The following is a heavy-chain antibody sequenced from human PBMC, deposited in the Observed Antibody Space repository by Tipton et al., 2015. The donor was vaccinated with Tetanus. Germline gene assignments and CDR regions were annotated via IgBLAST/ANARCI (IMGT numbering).Heavy chain of an antibody. V-gene: IGHV4-61*01. CDR3: ASHYGSGSDDAFDI. CDR2: IYYPGTT. D-gene: IGHD3-10*01. Sequence: LSLTCTVSGASVRNGNYYWSWIRQPPGKGLEWIGYIYYPGTTNYNPSLRSRVTMSLNTSDNQFSLRLSSVTAADTAVYYCASHYGSGSDDAFDIWGQGTMVTVSS. CDR1: GASVRNGNYY. J-gene: IGHJ3*02.